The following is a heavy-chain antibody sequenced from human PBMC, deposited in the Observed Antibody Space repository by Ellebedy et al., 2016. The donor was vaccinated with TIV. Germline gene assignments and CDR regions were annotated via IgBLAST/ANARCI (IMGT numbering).Heavy chain of an antibody. Sequence: AASVKVSCKASGYTFTGYYMHWVRQAPGQGLEWMGWINPNSGGTNYAQKFQGRVTMTRDTSISTAYMELSRLRSDDTAVYYCARDLDTAMVTFDYWGQGTLVTVSS. CDR1: GYTFTGYY. J-gene: IGHJ4*02. D-gene: IGHD5-18*01. V-gene: IGHV1-2*02. CDR2: INPNSGGT. CDR3: ARDLDTAMVTFDY.